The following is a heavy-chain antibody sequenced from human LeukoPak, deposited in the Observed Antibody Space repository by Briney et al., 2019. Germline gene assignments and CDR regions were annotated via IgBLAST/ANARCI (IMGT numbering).Heavy chain of an antibody. J-gene: IGHJ6*03. V-gene: IGHV3-30*18. CDR1: GFTFSSYG. Sequence: GGSLRLSCAASGFTFSSYGMHWVRQAPGKGLEWVAVISYDGSNKYYADSVKGRFTISRDNSKNTLYLQMNSLRAEDTAVYYCAKDRLGKYMDVWGKGTTVTISS. CDR2: ISYDGSNK. CDR3: AKDRLGKYMDV. D-gene: IGHD7-27*01.